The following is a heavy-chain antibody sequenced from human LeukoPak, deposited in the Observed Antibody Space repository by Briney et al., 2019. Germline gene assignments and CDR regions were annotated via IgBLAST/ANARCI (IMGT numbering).Heavy chain of an antibody. J-gene: IGHJ4*02. D-gene: IGHD6-13*01. CDR2: ISGSGGST. CDR1: GFTFNTYA. CDR3: AKARSPDIATAGKVFDH. Sequence: GGSLRLSCAASGFTFNTYAMSWVRQAPGKGLEWVSVISGSGGSTYYADSVKGRFTISRDNSKNTLFLQMNSLRAEDTALYYCAKARSPDIATAGKVFDHWGQGTLVTVSS. V-gene: IGHV3-23*01.